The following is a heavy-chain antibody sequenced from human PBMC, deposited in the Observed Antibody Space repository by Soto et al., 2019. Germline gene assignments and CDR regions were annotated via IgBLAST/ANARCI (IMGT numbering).Heavy chain of an antibody. CDR2: MNPNSGNT. D-gene: IGHD2-2*02. CDR3: ARVEIVVVPAAITAYYYYGMDV. Sequence: QVQLVQSGAEVKKPGASVKVSCKASGYTFTSYDINWVRQATGQGLEWMGWMNPNSGNTGSAQKFQGRVTMTRNTSISTAYMELSSLRSEDTAVYYCARVEIVVVPAAITAYYYYGMDVWGQGTTVTVSS. V-gene: IGHV1-8*01. J-gene: IGHJ6*02. CDR1: GYTFTSYD.